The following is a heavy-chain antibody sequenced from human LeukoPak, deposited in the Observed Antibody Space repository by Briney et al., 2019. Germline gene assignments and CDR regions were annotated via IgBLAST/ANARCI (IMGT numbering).Heavy chain of an antibody. V-gene: IGHV3-48*03. J-gene: IGHJ4*02. CDR1: GFPFSSYA. D-gene: IGHD6-19*01. CDR2: ISSSASTR. CDR3: AREIVSSVAGNFDY. Sequence: GGSLRLSCAASGFPFSSYAMYWVRQAPGKGLEWVSYISSSASTRTYADSVKGRFTISRDNGKNSLYLEMNSLRAEDTAVYCAREIVSSVAGNFDYWGQGTLVTVSS.